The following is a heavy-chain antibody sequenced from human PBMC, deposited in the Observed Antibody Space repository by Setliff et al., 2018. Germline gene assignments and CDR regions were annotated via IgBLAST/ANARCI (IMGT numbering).Heavy chain of an antibody. CDR2: ISGTGSNT. D-gene: IGHD3-22*01. V-gene: IGHV3-23*01. CDR1: GFTFSSYA. Sequence: PGGSLRLSCAASGFTFSSYAMSWVRQAPGKGLEWVSSISGTGSNTYYGDSVKGRFTISRDYSRNTLFLQMNSLRAEDTGVYYCAEDTSGYYYDALYYYYMDVWGKGTTVTVSS. J-gene: IGHJ6*03. CDR3: AEDTSGYYYDALYYYYMDV.